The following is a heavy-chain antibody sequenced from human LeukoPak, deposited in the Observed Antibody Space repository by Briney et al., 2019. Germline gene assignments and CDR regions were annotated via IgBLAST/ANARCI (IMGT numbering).Heavy chain of an antibody. CDR1: GFTFSSYS. J-gene: IGHJ4*02. CDR3: ARDLTGGYYDSSGYRPLGY. D-gene: IGHD3-22*01. Sequence: GGSLRLSCAASGFTFSSYSMNWVRQAPGKGLEWVSSISSSSSYIYYADSVKGRFTISRDNAKNSLYLQMNSLRAEDTAVYYCARDLTGGYYDSSGYRPLGYWGQGTLVTVSS. V-gene: IGHV3-21*01. CDR2: ISSSSSYI.